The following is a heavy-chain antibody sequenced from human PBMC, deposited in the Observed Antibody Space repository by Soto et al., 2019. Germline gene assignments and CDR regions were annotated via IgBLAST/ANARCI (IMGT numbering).Heavy chain of an antibody. D-gene: IGHD2-2*01. CDR2: ISSNSNYK. J-gene: IGHJ5*02. Sequence: DVQLVESGGGLVKPGGSLRFSCAASGFTLKNYSMTWVRQAPGKGLEWVSSISSNSNYKYYADSLKVRFTISRDNARNALYLPRSSLRAEDTAVYYCARARSTTWSGTTRGWFDPWGRGTLITVAS. V-gene: IGHV3-21*06. CDR3: ARARSTTWSGTTRGWFDP. CDR1: GFTLKNYS.